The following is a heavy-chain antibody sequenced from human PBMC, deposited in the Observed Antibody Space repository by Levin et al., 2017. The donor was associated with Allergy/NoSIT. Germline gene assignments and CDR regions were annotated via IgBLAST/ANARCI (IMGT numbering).Heavy chain of an antibody. CDR1: GFTVGNNY. CDR2: IYSRGST. CDR3: ARETGTAMIAGDY. Sequence: QSGGSLRLSCAVSGFTVGNNYMNWVRQAPGKGLEWVSVIYSRGSTDYAESAKGRFTISRDSSKNTPYLLLNSMRVEDTAVYYCARETGTAMIAGDYWGQGTLVAVSS. V-gene: IGHV3-66*01. D-gene: IGHD5-18*01. J-gene: IGHJ4*02.